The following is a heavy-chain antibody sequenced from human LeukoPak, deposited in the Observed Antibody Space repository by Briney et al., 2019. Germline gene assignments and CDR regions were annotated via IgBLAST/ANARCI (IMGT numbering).Heavy chain of an antibody. CDR3: ARDNYDILTGYPDAFDI. D-gene: IGHD3-9*01. V-gene: IGHV1-18*01. CDR1: GYTFTSYG. CDR2: ISAYNGNT. J-gene: IGHJ3*02. Sequence: GASVKVSCKASGYTFTSYGISWVRQAPGQGLEWMGWISAYNGNTNYAQKLQGRVTMTTDTSTSTAYMELRSLRSDDTAVYYCARDNYDILTGYPDAFDIWGQGTMVTVSS.